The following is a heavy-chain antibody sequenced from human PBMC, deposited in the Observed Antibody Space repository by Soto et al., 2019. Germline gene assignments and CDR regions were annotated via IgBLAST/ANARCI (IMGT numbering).Heavy chain of an antibody. D-gene: IGHD3-3*01. V-gene: IGHV4-34*01. CDR2: INHSGST. Sequence: QVQLQQWGAGLLKPSETLSLTCAVYGGSFSGYYWSWIRQPPGKGLEWIGEINHSGSTNYNPSLKSRVTISVDTSKNQFSLKLSSVTAADTAVYYCARRRVTIFGVALYYFDYWGQGTLVTVSS. CDR3: ARRRVTIFGVALYYFDY. J-gene: IGHJ4*02. CDR1: GGSFSGYY.